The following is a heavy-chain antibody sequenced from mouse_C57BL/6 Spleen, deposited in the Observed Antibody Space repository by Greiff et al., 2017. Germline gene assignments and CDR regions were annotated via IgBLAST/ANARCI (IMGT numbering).Heavy chain of an antibody. CDR1: GFTFSDYY. Sequence: EVQGVESGGGLVQPGGSLKLSCAASGFTFSDYYMYWVRQTPEKRLEWVAYISNGGGSTYYPDTVKGRFTISRDNAKNTLYLQMSRLKSEDTAMYYCARHDPFYYAMDYWGQGTSVTVSS. J-gene: IGHJ4*01. V-gene: IGHV5-12*01. CDR3: ARHDPFYYAMDY. CDR2: ISNGGGST.